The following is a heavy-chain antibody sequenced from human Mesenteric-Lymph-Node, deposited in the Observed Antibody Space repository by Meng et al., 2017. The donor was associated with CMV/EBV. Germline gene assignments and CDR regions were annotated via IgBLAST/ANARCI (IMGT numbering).Heavy chain of an antibody. J-gene: IGHJ4*02. V-gene: IGHV3-9*01. D-gene: IGHD2-2*01. CDR2: ISWHSGSI. CDR1: GFTFDDYA. CDR3: AKAYCSGTSCPDPLADY. Sequence: SLKISRAASGFTFDDYAMHWVRQAPGKGLEWVSGISWHSGSIGHADSVKGRFTISRDNTKNSPYLQMNSLRAEDTALYYCAKAYCSGTSCPDPLADYWGQGTLVTVSS.